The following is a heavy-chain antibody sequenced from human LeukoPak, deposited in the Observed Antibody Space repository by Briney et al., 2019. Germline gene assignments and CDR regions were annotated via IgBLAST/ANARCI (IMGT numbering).Heavy chain of an antibody. CDR1: GFTFSSYA. Sequence: GGSLRLSCAASGFTFSSYAMSWVRQAPGKGLEWVSAISGSSGSTYYADSVKGRFTISRDNSKNTLYLQMNSLRAEDTAVYYCAKDVTIFGVVRIGPIDYWGQGTLVTVSS. CDR2: ISGSSGST. V-gene: IGHV3-23*01. CDR3: AKDVTIFGVVRIGPIDY. J-gene: IGHJ4*02. D-gene: IGHD3-3*01.